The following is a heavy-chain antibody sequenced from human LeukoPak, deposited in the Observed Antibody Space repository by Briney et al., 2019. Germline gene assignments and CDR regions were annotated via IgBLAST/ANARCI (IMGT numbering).Heavy chain of an antibody. CDR2: VSGSGGNT. V-gene: IGHV3-23*01. J-gene: IGHJ6*02. Sequence: PGGSLRLSCTAAGFTFDDYGMSWVRQAPGKGLEWVSGVSGSGGNTYYADSVKGRFTISRDNSKNTLYLQMNSLRAEDTAVYYCAKDGLLLETGPQYYYFGMDAWGQGTMVTVS. CDR3: AKDGLLLETGPQYYYFGMDA. CDR1: GFTFDDYG. D-gene: IGHD3-3*01.